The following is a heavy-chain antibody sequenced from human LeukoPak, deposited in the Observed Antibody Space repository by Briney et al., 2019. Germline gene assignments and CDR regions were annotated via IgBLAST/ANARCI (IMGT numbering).Heavy chain of an antibody. CDR1: GFTVSSNY. D-gene: IGHD3-10*01. J-gene: IGHJ3*02. CDR3: ARKQLLYGERDAFDI. Sequence: PGGSLRLSCAASGFTVSSNYMSWVRQAPGKGLEWVSVIYSGGSTYYADSVKGRFTISRDNSKNTLYLQMNSLRAEDTAVYYCARKQLLYGERDAFDIWGQGTMVTVSS. CDR2: IYSGGST. V-gene: IGHV3-53*01.